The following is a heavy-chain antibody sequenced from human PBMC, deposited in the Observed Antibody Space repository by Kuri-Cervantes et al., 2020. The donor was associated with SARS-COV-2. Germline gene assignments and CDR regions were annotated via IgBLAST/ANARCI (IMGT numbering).Heavy chain of an antibody. CDR3: ATAPGLPSGSINWFDP. Sequence: ASVKVSCKAFGYTFNIYDINWVRQAPGQGLEWMGWINPNSGVTGYAQKFQGRVIMTRDTSRNTAYMELSSLRSEDTAVYYCATAPGLPSGSINWFDPWGQGTLVTVSS. J-gene: IGHJ5*02. CDR2: INPNSGVT. CDR1: GYTFNIYD. D-gene: IGHD3-10*01. V-gene: IGHV1-8*02.